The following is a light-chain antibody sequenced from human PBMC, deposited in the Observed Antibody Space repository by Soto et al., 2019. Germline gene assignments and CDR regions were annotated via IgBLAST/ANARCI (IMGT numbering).Light chain of an antibody. Sequence: DIQMTQSPSSLSASVGDRVTITCRASQSISSYLNWYQQKPGKAPKFLIYAASSLQSGVPSRFSGTRSGTDFTLTISSLQPEDFATYYCQQSYSIPFTFGPGTKVDIK. J-gene: IGKJ3*01. CDR1: QSISSY. CDR3: QQSYSIPFT. CDR2: AAS. V-gene: IGKV1-39*01.